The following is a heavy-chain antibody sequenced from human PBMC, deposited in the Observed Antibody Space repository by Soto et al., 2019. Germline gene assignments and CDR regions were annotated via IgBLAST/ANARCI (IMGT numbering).Heavy chain of an antibody. CDR2: ISYDGSNK. V-gene: IGHV3-30-3*01. D-gene: IGHD2-15*01. Sequence: GGSLRLSCAASGFTFSSYAMHWVRQAPGKGLEWVAVISYDGSNKYYADSVKGRFTISRDNSKNTLYLQMNSLRAEDTAVYYCARGTQQPYCSGGSCSDFDYWGQGTLVTVSS. J-gene: IGHJ4*02. CDR3: ARGTQQPYCSGGSCSDFDY. CDR1: GFTFSSYA.